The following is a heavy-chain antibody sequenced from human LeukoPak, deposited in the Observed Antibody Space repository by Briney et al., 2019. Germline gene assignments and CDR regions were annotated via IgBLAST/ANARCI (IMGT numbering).Heavy chain of an antibody. J-gene: IGHJ6*03. CDR3: AREGSGSQGGSDHYYYYYYMDV. Sequence: GGSLRLSCAASGFTFSSYAMHWVRQAPGKGLEWVAVISYDGSNKYYADSVKGRFTISGDNSKNTLYLQMNSLRAEDTAVYYCAREGSGSQGGSDHYYYYYYMDVWGKGTTVTVSS. D-gene: IGHD3-10*01. V-gene: IGHV3-30*04. CDR1: GFTFSSYA. CDR2: ISYDGSNK.